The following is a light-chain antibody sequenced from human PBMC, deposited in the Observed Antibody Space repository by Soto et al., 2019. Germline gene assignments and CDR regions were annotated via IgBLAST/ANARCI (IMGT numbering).Light chain of an antibody. Sequence: QSALTQPASVSGSPGQSITISCTGTSSDVGGYNHVSWYQHHPGKAPKLMIYEVSNRPSGVSNRFSGSKSGNTASLTISGLQAEDEADDYCSSYTSSSTPPYVFGTGTKVTVL. CDR2: EVS. CDR1: SSDVGGYNH. J-gene: IGLJ1*01. V-gene: IGLV2-14*01. CDR3: SSYTSSSTPPYV.